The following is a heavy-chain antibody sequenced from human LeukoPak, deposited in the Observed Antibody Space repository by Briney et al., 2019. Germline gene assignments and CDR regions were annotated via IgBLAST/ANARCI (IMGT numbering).Heavy chain of an antibody. D-gene: IGHD4-11*01. CDR3: ARNFPYSRLDY. CDR1: GGSFSGYY. CDR2: IDHSGST. Sequence: PSETLSLTCAVYGGSFSGYYWSWIRQPPGKGLEWIGEIDHSGSTNYNPSLKSRVTISVDTSKSQFSLQMSSVTGADTAVYCCARNFPYSRLDYWGQGTLVTVSS. V-gene: IGHV4-34*01. J-gene: IGHJ4*02.